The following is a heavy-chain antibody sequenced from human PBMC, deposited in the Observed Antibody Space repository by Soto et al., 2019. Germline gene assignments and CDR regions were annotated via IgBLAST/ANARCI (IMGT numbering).Heavy chain of an antibody. J-gene: IGHJ4*02. D-gene: IGHD5-12*01. CDR1: GGTFSSYS. V-gene: IGHV1-69*13. CDR2: IIPIFGTA. CDR3: ARTGARDGYNYPRFWELNY. Sequence: SVKVSCKASGGTFSSYSISWVRQAPGQGLEWMGGIIPIFGTANYAQKFQGRVTITADESTSTAYMELSSLRSEDTAVYYCARTGARDGYNYPRFWELNYWGQGTLVTVSS.